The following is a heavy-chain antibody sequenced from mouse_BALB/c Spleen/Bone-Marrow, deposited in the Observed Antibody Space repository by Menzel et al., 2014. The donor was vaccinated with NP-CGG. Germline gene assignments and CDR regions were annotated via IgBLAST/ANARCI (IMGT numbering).Heavy chain of an antibody. V-gene: IGHV1-82*01. CDR3: ARSDGYRVMDY. Sequence: VQLQQSGPELVKPGASVKISCKASGYAFSSSWVNWVKQRLGQGLEWIGRIYPGDGDINYNGKFKGKATLTADKSSSTAYMQLSSLTSVDSAVYFCARSDGYRVMDYWGQGTSVTVSS. CDR1: GYAFSSSW. J-gene: IGHJ4*01. D-gene: IGHD2-3*01. CDR2: IYPGDGDI.